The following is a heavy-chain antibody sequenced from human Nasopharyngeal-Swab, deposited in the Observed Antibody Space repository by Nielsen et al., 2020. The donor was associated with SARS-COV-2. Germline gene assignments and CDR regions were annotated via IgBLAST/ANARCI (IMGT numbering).Heavy chain of an antibody. CDR2: IGDKDHNYAT. Sequence: GESLKISCAASGFIFSGSAMHWVRQASGKGREWVGRIGDKDHNYATTHGAAVKGRFTISRDDSKNTAFLQMDSLKTEDTALYYCTTDYYFDYWGQGTLVTVSS. J-gene: IGHJ4*02. CDR1: GFIFSGSA. V-gene: IGHV3-73*01. CDR3: TTDYYFDY.